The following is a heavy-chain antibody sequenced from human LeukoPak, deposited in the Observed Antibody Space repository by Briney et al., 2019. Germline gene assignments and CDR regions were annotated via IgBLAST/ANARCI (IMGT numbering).Heavy chain of an antibody. CDR1: GFTFSSYW. V-gene: IGHV3-7*01. J-gene: IGHJ4*02. D-gene: IGHD2-21*02. CDR2: IKQDGSEK. CDR3: ATLRAQRKNSLHCGGDCYGNHFDY. Sequence: PGGSLRLSCAASGFTFSSYWMSWVRQAPGKGLEWVANIKQDGSEKYYVDSVKGRFTISRDNAKNSLYLQMNSLRAEDTAVYYCATLRAQRKNSLHCGGDCYGNHFDYWGQGTLVTVSS.